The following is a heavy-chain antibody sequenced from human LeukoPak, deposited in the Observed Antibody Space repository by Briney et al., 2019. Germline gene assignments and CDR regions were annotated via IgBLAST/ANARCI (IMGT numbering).Heavy chain of an antibody. D-gene: IGHD3-3*01. J-gene: IGHJ4*02. Sequence: LRLSCAASGFTFSSYEMNWVRQAPGKGLEWIGEINHSGSTNYNPSLKSRVTISVDTSKNQFSLKLSSVTAADTAVYYCARRRPLRGFDYWGQGTLVTVSS. CDR2: INHSGST. V-gene: IGHV4-34*01. CDR1: GFTFSSYE. CDR3: ARRRPLRGFDY.